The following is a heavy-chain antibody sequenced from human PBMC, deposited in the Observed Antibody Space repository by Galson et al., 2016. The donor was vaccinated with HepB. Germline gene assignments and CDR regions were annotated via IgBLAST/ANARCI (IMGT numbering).Heavy chain of an antibody. CDR1: GFSLSKHW. CDR3: ARIAYGGNGPFDI. J-gene: IGHJ3*02. CDR2: IREDGSDK. Sequence: SLRLSCAASGFSLSKHWMNWVRQAPGKGLEWLANIREDGSDKYYVASVKGRVTISRDNGKNSLYLQMSSLGDEDTAVYYCARIAYGGNGPFDIWGQGTMVTASS. V-gene: IGHV3-7*03. D-gene: IGHD4-23*01.